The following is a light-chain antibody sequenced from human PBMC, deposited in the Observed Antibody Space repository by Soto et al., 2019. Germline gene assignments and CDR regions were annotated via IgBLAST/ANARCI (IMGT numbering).Light chain of an antibody. CDR3: QQYYRYSRT. CDR1: QTVSSW. CDR2: DVS. J-gene: IGKJ1*01. Sequence: DIQMTQSPSTLSASVGDRVTITCRASQTVSSWLAWYQQKPGKAPKLLIYDVSSLESGVPSRFSGSGSGTEFTLTISSLQPDEFATYYCQQYYRYSRTFGQGTKVEV. V-gene: IGKV1-5*01.